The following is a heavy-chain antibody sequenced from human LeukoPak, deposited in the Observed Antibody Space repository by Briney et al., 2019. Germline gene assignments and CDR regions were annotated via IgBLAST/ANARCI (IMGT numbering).Heavy chain of an antibody. CDR3: ALGYYTSAFDY. J-gene: IGHJ4*02. CDR2: VYWNDDK. V-gene: IGHV2-5*01. D-gene: IGHD3-3*01. CDR1: GFSLSTSGVG. Sequence: SGPTLVKPTQTLTLTCTFSGFSLSTSGVGVGWIRQPPGKALEWLAIVYWNDDKRCSPSLKSRLTITKDTSKNQVVLTMTNMDPVDTATYYCALGYYTSAFDYWGQGTLVTVSS.